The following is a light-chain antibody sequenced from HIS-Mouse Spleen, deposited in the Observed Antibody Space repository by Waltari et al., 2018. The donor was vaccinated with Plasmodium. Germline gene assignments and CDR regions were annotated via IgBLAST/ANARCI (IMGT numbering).Light chain of an antibody. CDR2: SNN. CDR1: SSNIARNT. Sequence: QSVLTQPPSASGTPGQRVTISCSGSSSNIARNTVNLYQQLPGTAPKLLIYSNNQRPSGVPDRFAGSKSGTSASLAISGLQSEDEADYYCAAWDDSLNGVVFGGGTKLTVL. J-gene: IGLJ2*01. CDR3: AAWDDSLNGVV. V-gene: IGLV1-44*01.